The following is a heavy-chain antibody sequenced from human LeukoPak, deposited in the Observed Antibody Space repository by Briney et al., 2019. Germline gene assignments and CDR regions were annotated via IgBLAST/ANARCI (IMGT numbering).Heavy chain of an antibody. CDR3: ARGVYVDTAMAYDY. CDR1: GGTFSSYA. CDR2: IIPILDIA. Sequence: SVKVSCKASGGTFSSYAISWVRQAPGQGLEWMGRIIPILDIANYAQKFQGRVTITADKSTSTAYMELSGLRSEDTAVYYCARGVYVDTAMAYDYWGQGTLVTVSS. J-gene: IGHJ4*02. D-gene: IGHD5-18*01. V-gene: IGHV1-69*04.